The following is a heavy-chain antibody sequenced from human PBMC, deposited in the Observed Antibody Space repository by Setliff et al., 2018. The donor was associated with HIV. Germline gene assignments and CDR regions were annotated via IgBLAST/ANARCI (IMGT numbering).Heavy chain of an antibody. D-gene: IGHD5-12*01. CDR2: VDWDDDK. CDR3: AHLKATHGSLA. CDR1: EHSVSRARMG. J-gene: IGHJ5*02. V-gene: IGHV2-70*04. Sequence: SGPTLVNPTETLILTCSVSEHSVSRARMGVSWIRQPPGKALEWLARVDWDDDKFYSTSLKTRLTISKDTSENQVVLTMTNMDPVDTATYYCAHLKATHGSLAWGQGTLVTVSS.